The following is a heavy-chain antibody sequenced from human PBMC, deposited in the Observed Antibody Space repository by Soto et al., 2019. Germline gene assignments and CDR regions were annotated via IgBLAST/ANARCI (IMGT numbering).Heavy chain of an antibody. J-gene: IGHJ5*02. Sequence: SQTLSLTCAISGDSVSSNSAAWNWIRQSPSRGLEWLGRTYYRSKWYNDYAVSVKSRITINPDTSKNQFSLQLNSVTPEETAVYYCARDSIEVNQARPTRYHQRNWFDPWGQGTLVTVSS. CDR3: ARDSIEVNQARPTRYHQRNWFDP. V-gene: IGHV6-1*01. D-gene: IGHD6-6*01. CDR1: GDSVSSNSAA. CDR2: TYYRSKWYN.